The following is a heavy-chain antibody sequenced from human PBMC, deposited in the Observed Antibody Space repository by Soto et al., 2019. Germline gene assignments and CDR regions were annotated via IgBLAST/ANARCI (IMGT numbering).Heavy chain of an antibody. V-gene: IGHV4-28*01. Sequence: PSETLSLTCGVSGFSLSNANWWGWVRQPPGKGLEWIGYIFYSGNTQYNPSLKSRVTISSDTSKNQFSLMMRSVTAVDTAVYYCARLKSGTYDSFDVWGQGTMVTVSS. CDR3: ARLKSGTYDSFDV. CDR1: GFSLSNANW. D-gene: IGHD1-26*01. CDR2: IFYSGNT. J-gene: IGHJ3*01.